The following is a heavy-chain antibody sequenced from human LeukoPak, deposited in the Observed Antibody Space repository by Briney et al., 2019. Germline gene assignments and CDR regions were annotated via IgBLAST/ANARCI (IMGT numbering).Heavy chain of an antibody. Sequence: SETLSLTCTVSGGSISSGGYYWSWIRQHPGKGLEWIGYIYYSGSTYYNPSLKSRVTISVDTSKNQFSLKLSSVTAADTAVYYCTRGGTTVAGTFWFDPWGQGTLVTVSS. V-gene: IGHV4-31*03. J-gene: IGHJ5*02. CDR3: TRGGTTVAGTFWFDP. CDR2: IYYSGST. CDR1: GGSISSGGYY. D-gene: IGHD6-19*01.